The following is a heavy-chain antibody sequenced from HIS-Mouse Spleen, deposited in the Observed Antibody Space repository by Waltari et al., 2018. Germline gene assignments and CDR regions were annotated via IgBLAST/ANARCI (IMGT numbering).Heavy chain of an antibody. J-gene: IGHJ2*01. V-gene: IGHV4-39*07. CDR1: GGPIRSSGSG. D-gene: IGHD6-13*01. CDR2: IYYSGST. Sequence: QLQLQESGPGLVKPSETLSLTCTVSGGPIRSSGSGGWIRQPPGKGLEWIGSIYYSGSTYYNPSLKSRVTISVDTSKNQFSLKLSSVTAADTAVYYCAREIPYSSSWYDWYFDLWGRGTLVTVSS. CDR3: AREIPYSSSWYDWYFDL.